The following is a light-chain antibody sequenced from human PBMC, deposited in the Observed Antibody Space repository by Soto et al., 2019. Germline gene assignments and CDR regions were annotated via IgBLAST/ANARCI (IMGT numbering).Light chain of an antibody. CDR1: KTISSW. J-gene: IGKJ1*01. CDR2: KAS. CDR3: QHYDSYSEA. V-gene: IGKV1-5*03. Sequence: DVYMTPTPSLLSGSVGDNVTITRLAGKTISSWEAWQQSQQAKAPELLIYKASTSKSGVPSRFSGSGSGTEFTLTISSLQPDEFATYYCQHYDSYSEAFGQGTKVDTK.